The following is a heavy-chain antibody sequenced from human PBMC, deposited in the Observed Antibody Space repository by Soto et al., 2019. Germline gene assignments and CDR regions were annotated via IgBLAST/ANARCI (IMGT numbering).Heavy chain of an antibody. D-gene: IGHD1-7*01. Sequence: QVQLQESGPGLEKPSETLSLTCTVSGGSISSYYWSWIRQPPGKGLEWIGYIYYSGSTNYNPSLKSRVTISVDTSKNQFSLKLSSVTAADTAVYYCAREGLTGTIGLYYYYGMDVWGQGTTVTVSS. J-gene: IGHJ6*02. CDR2: IYYSGST. CDR1: GGSISSYY. CDR3: AREGLTGTIGLYYYYGMDV. V-gene: IGHV4-59*01.